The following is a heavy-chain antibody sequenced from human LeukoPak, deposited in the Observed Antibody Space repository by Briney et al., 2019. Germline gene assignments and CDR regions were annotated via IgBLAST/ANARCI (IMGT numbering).Heavy chain of an antibody. V-gene: IGHV4-61*02. D-gene: IGHD3-22*01. Sequence: PSETLSLTCTVSGGSIGSGSYYWSWIRQPAGKGLEWIGRIYTSGSTNYNPSLKSRVTISVDTSKNQFSLKQSSVTAADTAVYYCARDTIEYYYDSSGSYYFDYWGQGTLVTVSS. CDR1: GGSIGSGSYY. J-gene: IGHJ4*02. CDR2: IYTSGST. CDR3: ARDTIEYYYDSSGSYYFDY.